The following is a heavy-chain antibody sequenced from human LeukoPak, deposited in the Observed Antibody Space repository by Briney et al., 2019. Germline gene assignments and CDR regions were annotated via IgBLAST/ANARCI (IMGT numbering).Heavy chain of an antibody. J-gene: IGHJ4*02. V-gene: IGHV3-23*01. CDR3: AKEGGYWPDYFDY. CDR2: ISDDGGST. D-gene: IGHD3-22*01. CDR1: GFTFSSYA. Sequence: GGSLRLSCAASGFTFSSYAMSWVRQAPGKGLEWVSAISDDGGSTYYADSVKGRFTISRDNSKNTLYLQMNSLRAEDTAVYYCAKEGGYWPDYFDYWGQGTLVTVSS.